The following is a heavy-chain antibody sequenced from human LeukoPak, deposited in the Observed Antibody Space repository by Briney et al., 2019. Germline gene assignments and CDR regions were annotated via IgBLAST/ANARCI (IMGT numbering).Heavy chain of an antibody. Sequence: GGSLRLSLAASGFTFSSYAMHWVRQAPGKGLEWVAVISYDGSNKYYADSVKGRFTISRDNSKNTLYLQMNSLRAEDTAVYYCAKKRGIAVGSLGYWGQGTLVTVSS. D-gene: IGHD6-19*01. V-gene: IGHV3-30-3*02. CDR3: AKKRGIAVGSLGY. J-gene: IGHJ4*02. CDR1: GFTFSSYA. CDR2: ISYDGSNK.